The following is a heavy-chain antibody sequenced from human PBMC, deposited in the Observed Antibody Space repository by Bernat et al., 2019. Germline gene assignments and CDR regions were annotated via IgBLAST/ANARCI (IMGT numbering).Heavy chain of an antibody. J-gene: IGHJ5*02. D-gene: IGHD1-26*01. CDR1: GFTFSGSA. V-gene: IGHV3-73*01. CDR2: IGTRADSYAT. Sequence: EVQLVESGGGLVQPGGSLKLSCAASGFTFSGSAMHWVRQASGKGLEWVGHIGTRADSYATTYAASVKGRFTISRDDSKNMAYVQMNSLKSEDTAVYYCTAAVGATTNNWFDPWGQGTLVTVSS. CDR3: TAAVGATTNNWFDP.